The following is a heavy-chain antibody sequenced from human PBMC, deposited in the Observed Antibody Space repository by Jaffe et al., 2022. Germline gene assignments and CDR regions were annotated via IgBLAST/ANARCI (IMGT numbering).Heavy chain of an antibody. CDR3: ARTQTYYYDSSGYEYYFDY. CDR2: IYHSGST. J-gene: IGHJ4*02. CDR1: GYSISSGYY. Sequence: QVQLQESGPGLVKPSETLSLTCAVSGYSISSGYYWGWIRQPPGKGLEWIGSIYHSGSTYYNPSLKSRVTISVDTSKNQFSLKLSSVTAADTAVYYCARTQTYYYDSSGYEYYFDYWGQGTLVTVSS. V-gene: IGHV4-38-2*01. D-gene: IGHD3-22*01.